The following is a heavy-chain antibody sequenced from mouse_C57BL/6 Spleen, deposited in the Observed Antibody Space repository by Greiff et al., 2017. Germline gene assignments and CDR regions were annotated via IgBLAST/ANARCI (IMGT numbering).Heavy chain of an antibody. J-gene: IGHJ3*01. D-gene: IGHD4-1*01. CDR2: ISSGSSTI. CDR1: GFTFSDYG. CDR3: ANWDQAWFAY. V-gene: IGHV5-17*01. Sequence: EVQRVESGGGLVKPGGSLKLSCAASGFTFSDYGMHWVRQAPEKGLEWVAYISSGSSTIYYADTVKGRFTISRDNAKNTLFLQMTSLRSEDTAMYYCANWDQAWFAYWGQGTLVTVSA.